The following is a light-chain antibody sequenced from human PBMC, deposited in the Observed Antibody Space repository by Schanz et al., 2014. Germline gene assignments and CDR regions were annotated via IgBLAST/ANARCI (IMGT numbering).Light chain of an antibody. Sequence: DIQMTQSSSAMSASVGDRVTITCRASQSISGYLNWYQQKPGNAPKLLIYSASNLQSGVPSRFSGSESGADFTLTISSLQPEDFATYYCQKSNSAPLTFGQGTRVEI. CDR1: QSISGY. J-gene: IGKJ1*01. V-gene: IGKV1-39*02. CDR3: QKSNSAPLT. CDR2: SAS.